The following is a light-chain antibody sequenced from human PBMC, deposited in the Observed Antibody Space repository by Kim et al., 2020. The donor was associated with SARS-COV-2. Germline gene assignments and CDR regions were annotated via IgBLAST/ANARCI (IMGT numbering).Light chain of an antibody. CDR2: QDS. CDR1: KLGDKY. CDR3: QAWDSSIVV. J-gene: IGLJ2*01. V-gene: IGLV3-1*01. Sequence: SYELTQPPSVSVSPGQTASITCSGDKLGDKYACWYQQKPGQSPVLVFYQDSKRPSGIPERFSGSNSGNTATLTISGTQAMDEADYYCQAWDSSIVVFGGGTQLTVL.